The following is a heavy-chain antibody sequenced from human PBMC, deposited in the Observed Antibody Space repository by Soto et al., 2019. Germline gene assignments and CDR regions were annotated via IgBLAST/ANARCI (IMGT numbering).Heavy chain of an antibody. CDR2: ISGSGGST. D-gene: IGHD2-15*01. Sequence: GGSLRLSCAASGFTFSSYAMSWVRQAPGKGLEWVSAISGSGGSTYYADSVKGRFTISRDNSKNTLYLQMNSLRAEDTAVYYCASSGGYSTYYYYMDVWGKGTMVTVSS. J-gene: IGHJ6*03. V-gene: IGHV3-23*01. CDR3: ASSGGYSTYYYYMDV. CDR1: GFTFSSYA.